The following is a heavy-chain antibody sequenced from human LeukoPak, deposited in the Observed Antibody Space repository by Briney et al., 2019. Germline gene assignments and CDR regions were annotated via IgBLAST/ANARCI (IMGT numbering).Heavy chain of an antibody. Sequence: GGSLRPSCAASGFTFSDYYMHWLRQAQGKALEWAPYISSSGSTRYYADCVKCRFTISRDDAKNSLYLQMNSLRAEDTAVYYCARDVPGYDYVWGSYRYEDYWGQGTLVTVSS. CDR3: ARDVPGYDYVWGSYRYEDY. D-gene: IGHD3-16*02. CDR1: GFTFSDYY. J-gene: IGHJ4*02. CDR2: ISSSGSTR. V-gene: IGHV3-11*01.